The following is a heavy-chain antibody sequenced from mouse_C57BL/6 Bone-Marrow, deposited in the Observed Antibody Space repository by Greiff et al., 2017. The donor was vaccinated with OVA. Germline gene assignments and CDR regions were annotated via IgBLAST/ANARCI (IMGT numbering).Heavy chain of an antibody. Sequence: QVQLQQPGAELVKPGASVKMSCKASGYTFTSYWITWVKQRPGQGLEWIGDIYPGSGSTNYNEKFKSKATVTVDTSSSTAYMQLSSLTSEDSAVYYCARGCLWYFDVWGTGTTVTVSS. CDR2: IYPGSGST. V-gene: IGHV1-55*01. CDR3: ARGCLWYFDV. J-gene: IGHJ1*03. CDR1: GYTFTSYW.